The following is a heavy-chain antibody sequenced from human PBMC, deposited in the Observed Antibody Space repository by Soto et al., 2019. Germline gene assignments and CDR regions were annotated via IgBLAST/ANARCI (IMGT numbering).Heavy chain of an antibody. D-gene: IGHD3-10*01. CDR3: ARDSGGYYASGRWGDV. V-gene: IGHV3-53*01. CDR2: IFTDGGT. Sequence: GGSLRLSCAASWFTVSSSSMNWVRQAPGKGLEWVSVIFTDGGTFYGDSVKGRFTISRDKSKNTLYLQMNSLRVEDTAVYFCARDSGGYYASGRWGDVWGQGTTVTVSS. CDR1: WFTVSSSS. J-gene: IGHJ6*02.